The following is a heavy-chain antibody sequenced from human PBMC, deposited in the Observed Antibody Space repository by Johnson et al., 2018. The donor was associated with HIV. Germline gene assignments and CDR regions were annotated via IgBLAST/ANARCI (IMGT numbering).Heavy chain of an antibody. Sequence: VQLVESGGGVVQPGRSLRLSCAASGFTFSSYAMHWVRQAPGKGLEYVSAISSNGGSTYYANSVKGRFTISRDNSKNTLYLQMGSLRAEDMAVYYCARGRIAARPIWGQGTMVTVSS. J-gene: IGHJ3*02. CDR2: ISSNGGST. V-gene: IGHV3-64*01. CDR1: GFTFSSYA. D-gene: IGHD6-6*01. CDR3: ARGRIAARPI.